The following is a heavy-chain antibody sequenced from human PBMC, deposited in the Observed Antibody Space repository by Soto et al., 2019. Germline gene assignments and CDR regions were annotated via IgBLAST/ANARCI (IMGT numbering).Heavy chain of an antibody. CDR1: GFTFSSYA. J-gene: IGHJ4*02. D-gene: IGHD6-19*01. V-gene: IGHV3-30-3*01. CDR3: ARQLAVTGSRRAFDL. CDR2: ISYDGTNK. Sequence: QVQLVESGGGVVQPGKSLRLSCAASGFTFSSYAMHWVRQAPGKGPEWVAVISYDGTNKDYADSVEGRFTISRDNSNNPLFLQMNSLRAEDTAVYYCARQLAVTGSRRAFDLWGQGTLVTVSS.